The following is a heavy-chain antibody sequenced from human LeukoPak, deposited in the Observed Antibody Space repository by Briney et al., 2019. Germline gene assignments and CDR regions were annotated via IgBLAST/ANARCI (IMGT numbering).Heavy chain of an antibody. V-gene: IGHV3-30*03. CDR2: ISYDGSNK. Sequence: GGSLRLSCAASGFTFSSYWMSWVRQAPGKGLEWVAVISYDGSNKYYADSVKGRFTISKDNSKNTLYLQMNSLRAEDTAVYYCARDRTRGYSYGLTRFDPWGQGTLVTVSS. D-gene: IGHD5-18*01. CDR1: GFTFSSYW. J-gene: IGHJ5*02. CDR3: ARDRTRGYSYGLTRFDP.